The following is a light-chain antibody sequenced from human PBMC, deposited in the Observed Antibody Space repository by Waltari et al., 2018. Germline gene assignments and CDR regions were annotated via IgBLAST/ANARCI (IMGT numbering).Light chain of an antibody. J-gene: IGKJ1*01. V-gene: IGKV3-20*01. CDR2: DAS. CDR1: QSLSRP. Sequence: EIVLTQSPGNLSLSPGERATLSCRTSQSLSRPLAWYQQKPGQAPRLLIYDASRRATGIPDRFIGSGSGTDFSLTISRLETEDFAVYYCQHYVTLPATFGQGTRVELK. CDR3: QHYVTLPAT.